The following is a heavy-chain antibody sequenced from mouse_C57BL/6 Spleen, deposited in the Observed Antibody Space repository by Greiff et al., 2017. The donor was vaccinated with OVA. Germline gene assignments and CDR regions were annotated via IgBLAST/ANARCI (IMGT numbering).Heavy chain of an antibody. J-gene: IGHJ2*01. Sequence: EVKVVESGGDLVKPGGSLKLSCAASGFTFSSYGMSWVRQTPDKRLEWVATISSGGSYTYYPDSVKGRFTISRDNAKNTLYLQMSSLKSEDTAMYYCARHGLGNYFDYWGQGTTLTVSS. CDR1: GFTFSSYG. V-gene: IGHV5-6*01. CDR3: ARHGLGNYFDY. D-gene: IGHD4-1*01. CDR2: ISSGGSYT.